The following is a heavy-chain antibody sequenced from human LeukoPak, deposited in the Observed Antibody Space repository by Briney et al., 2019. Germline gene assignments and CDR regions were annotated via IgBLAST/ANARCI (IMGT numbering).Heavy chain of an antibody. CDR3: ARGSSGWLQLFDY. Sequence: PGGSLRLSCAASGFTVSSNYMSWVRQAPGKGLEWVSVIYSGGSTYYADSVKGRFTISRDNSKNTVYLQMNSLRAEDTAVYYCARGSSGWLQLFDYWGQGTLVTVSS. CDR1: GFTVSSNY. J-gene: IGHJ4*02. D-gene: IGHD5-24*01. CDR2: IYSGGST. V-gene: IGHV3-66*01.